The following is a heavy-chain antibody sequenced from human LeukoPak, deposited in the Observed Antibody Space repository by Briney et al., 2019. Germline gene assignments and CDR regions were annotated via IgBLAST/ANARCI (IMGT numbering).Heavy chain of an antibody. CDR1: GFTLDYSA. CDR2: IGFSTNNV. Sequence: GGSLRLSCVAWGFTLDYSAFQWVRQARGKGREWGSGIGFSTNNVDYGDSVRGRFTISRDNSNNTLYLQMNSLRADDTAVYYCATEALGAFDICGQGTMVTVSS. V-gene: IGHV3-9*01. J-gene: IGHJ3*02. CDR3: ATEALGAFDI.